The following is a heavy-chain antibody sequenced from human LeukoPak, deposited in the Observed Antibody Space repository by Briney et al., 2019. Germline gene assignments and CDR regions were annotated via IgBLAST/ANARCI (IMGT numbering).Heavy chain of an antibody. CDR1: GFTLGDYD. CDR2: ISSNSDTI. Sequence: GRSLRLSFAASGFTLGDYDIHWVRQAPGKGPEWVSSISSNSDTIAYAEPVKGRFTVSRDNTINSLYLQMDSLRVEDTALYYCLTSSFDHWGQGTLVTVSS. V-gene: IGHV3-9*01. J-gene: IGHJ4*02. CDR3: LTSSFDH.